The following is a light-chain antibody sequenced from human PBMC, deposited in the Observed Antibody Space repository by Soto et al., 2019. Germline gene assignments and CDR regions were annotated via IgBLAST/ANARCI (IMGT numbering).Light chain of an antibody. Sequence: THSAVTLSLSPKERSTPSCRASQSVATNLAWYQQKPGQPPRLLIYGASTRATGIPARFSGSGSGTEFTLTISSLQSVDFVRYCCQQSNIWPWTFGQGTKVDI. V-gene: IGKV3-15*01. CDR3: QQSNIWPWT. CDR2: GAS. J-gene: IGKJ1*01. CDR1: QSVATN.